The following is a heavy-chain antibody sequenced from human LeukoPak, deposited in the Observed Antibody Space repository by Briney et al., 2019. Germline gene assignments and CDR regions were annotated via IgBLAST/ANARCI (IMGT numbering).Heavy chain of an antibody. Sequence: PSETLSLTCSISADSISSYYWGWIRQTPQRGLELIGYGHFSGYAAYNPSLKSRVNPSVDTTKKMISLKLTTVTAADTAVYYCARRGFFCSGNYYNPSSYFDVWGRGALVTVSA. CDR3: ARRGFFCSGNYYNPSSYFDV. CDR1: ADSISSYY. V-gene: IGHV4-59*12. J-gene: IGHJ2*01. CDR2: GHFSGYA. D-gene: IGHD3-10*02.